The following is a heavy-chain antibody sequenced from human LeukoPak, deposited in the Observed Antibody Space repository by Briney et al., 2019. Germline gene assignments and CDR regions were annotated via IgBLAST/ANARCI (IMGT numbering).Heavy chain of an antibody. CDR1: GFTFDDYV. CDR3: ARGGGETSSGQLFDY. J-gene: IGHJ4*02. V-gene: IGHV3-9*01. CDR2: INWDSGSL. Sequence: GGSLRLSCAASGFTFDDYVMHWVRQAPGKGLEWVSGINWDSGSLAYADSVRGRFTISRDNAKNSLYLQMTSLRPEDTAVYYCARGGGETSSGQLFDYWGQGALVTVSS. D-gene: IGHD6-19*01.